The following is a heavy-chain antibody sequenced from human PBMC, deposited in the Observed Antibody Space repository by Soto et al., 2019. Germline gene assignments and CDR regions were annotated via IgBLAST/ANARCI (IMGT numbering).Heavy chain of an antibody. CDR2: NHSNGTT. CDR3: AGHGPFSGDWY. D-gene: IGHD2-21*02. J-gene: IGHJ4*02. CDR1: GFTIHRND. Sequence: EVQLVVSGGRLVQPGRSLRLYCIASGFTIHRNDIIWVRHAPGKRLEWLAHNHSNGTTYYANSVKARVTISKDNSKNTLYFQMHSRRSEDTASYYCAGHGPFSGDWYWGKGILETVFS. V-gene: IGHV3-66*04.